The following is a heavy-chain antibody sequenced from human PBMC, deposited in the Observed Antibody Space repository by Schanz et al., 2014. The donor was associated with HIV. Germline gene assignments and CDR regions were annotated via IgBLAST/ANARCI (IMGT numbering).Heavy chain of an antibody. Sequence: EVQVVESGGGLAQPGRSLRLSCAASGFIFSSYAMSWVRQTPGKGLEWVSAISDTGGSTYYADSVKGRFTISRDNTKSSLYLQMNSLRAEDTAVYYCARVKGAVDYWGQGTLVTVSS. J-gene: IGHJ4*02. CDR2: ISDTGGST. V-gene: IGHV3-23*04. CDR1: GFIFSSYA. D-gene: IGHD3-3*01. CDR3: ARVKGAVDY.